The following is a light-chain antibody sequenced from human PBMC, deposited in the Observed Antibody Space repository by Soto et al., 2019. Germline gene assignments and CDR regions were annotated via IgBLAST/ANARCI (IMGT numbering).Light chain of an antibody. Sequence: QSVLTQPGSVSGSPGQSFTISCTGTSSDVGGYNYVSWYQQHPCRAPKLMIYEGRKWPSGVSDRFSCSLSGNSASLTISGLQAEDEADYYCSSYTSNSTPYIFGTGNRSPS. CDR2: EGR. CDR3: SSYTSNSTPYI. J-gene: IGLJ1*01. V-gene: IGLV2-14*01. CDR1: SSDVGGYNY.